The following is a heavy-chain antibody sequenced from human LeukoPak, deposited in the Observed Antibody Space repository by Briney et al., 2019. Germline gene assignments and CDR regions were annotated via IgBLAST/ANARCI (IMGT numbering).Heavy chain of an antibody. J-gene: IGHJ3*02. D-gene: IGHD3-9*01. Sequence: GASVKVSCKASGYTFTSYGISWVRQAPGQGLEWMGWISAYNGNTNYAQKLQGRVTMTTDTSTSTAYMELRSLRSDDTAVYYCARDPTPDRYRDDYDILTVVMEEAFDIWGQGTMVTVSS. CDR2: ISAYNGNT. CDR3: ARDPTPDRYRDDYDILTVVMEEAFDI. CDR1: GYTFTSYG. V-gene: IGHV1-18*01.